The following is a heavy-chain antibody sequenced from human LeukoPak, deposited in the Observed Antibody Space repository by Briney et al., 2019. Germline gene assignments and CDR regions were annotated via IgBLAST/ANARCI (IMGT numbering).Heavy chain of an antibody. CDR2: INAGNGNT. CDR1: RYTFTSYT. CDR3: ARDIAVEDKPHKVLIV. J-gene: IGHJ4*02. Sequence: ASVKVSCKASRYTFTSYTIHWVRQAPGQRLEWMGWINAGNGNTKYSQEFQGRVTMTRDTSISTAYMELSRLRSDDTAVYYCARDIAVEDKPHKVLIVWGQGTLVTVSS. V-gene: IGHV1-3*01. D-gene: IGHD6-19*01.